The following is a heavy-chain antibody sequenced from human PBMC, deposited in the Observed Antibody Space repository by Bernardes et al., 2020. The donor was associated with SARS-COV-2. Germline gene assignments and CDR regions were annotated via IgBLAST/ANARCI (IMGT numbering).Heavy chain of an antibody. CDR3: ATDSISGIVIMAWVY. J-gene: IGHJ4*02. D-gene: IGHD3-3*01. Sequence: ASVKVSCKVSGYSLTAASIYWVRQAPGKGLEWMGSFDPQYGDPIYAQKFQGRITMTEDTSTDTAYMELSSLRSEDTAVYYCATDSISGIVIMAWVYWGQGTLVTVSS. V-gene: IGHV1-24*01. CDR1: GYSLTAAS. CDR2: FDPQYGDP.